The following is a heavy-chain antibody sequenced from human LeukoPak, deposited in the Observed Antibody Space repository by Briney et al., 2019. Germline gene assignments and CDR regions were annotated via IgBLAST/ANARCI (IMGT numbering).Heavy chain of an antibody. CDR3: ARDGRRGDYDTNWFAP. J-gene: IGHJ5*02. V-gene: IGHV4-4*07. CDR2: IYASGNT. CDR1: GGSLSSYS. D-gene: IGHD4-17*01. Sequence: SETLSLTCTVSGGSLSSYSWSWIRQPAGKELEWIGHIYASGNTNYKSSLKSRVTMSLDTSKNQFSLRLSSVTAADTAVYYCARDGRRGDYDTNWFAPWGQGTLVTVSS.